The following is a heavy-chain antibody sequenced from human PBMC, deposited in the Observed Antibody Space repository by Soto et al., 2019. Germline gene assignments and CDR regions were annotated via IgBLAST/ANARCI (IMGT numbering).Heavy chain of an antibody. CDR1: GGTFSSYA. V-gene: IGHV1-69*12. CDR3: ARERITFGGVIVEYRGIFEY. J-gene: IGHJ4*02. CDR2: IIPIFGTA. D-gene: IGHD3-16*02. Sequence: QVQLVQSGAEVKKPGSSVKVSCKASGGTFSSYAISWVRQAPGQGLEWMGGIIPIFGTANYAQKFQGRVTITADESTGTAYMELSSLRSEETAVYYGARERITFGGVIVEYRGIFEYWGQGTLVTVSS.